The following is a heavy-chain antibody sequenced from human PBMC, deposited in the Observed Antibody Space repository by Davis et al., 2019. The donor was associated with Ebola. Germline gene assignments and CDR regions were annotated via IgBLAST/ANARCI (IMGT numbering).Heavy chain of an antibody. CDR1: GFKFSDYG. CDR2: IRSDAWTK. J-gene: IGHJ3*01. V-gene: IGHV3-30*02. CDR3: ARAEEGYQLLSEALDV. Sequence: GESLKISCAASGFKFSDYGMHWVRQASGKGLEWVAFIRSDAWTKNYAESVRGRFTISRDNSKNTLDLQMNSLQSEDTAVYYCARAEEGYQLLSEALDVWGQGTTVTVSS. D-gene: IGHD5-24*01.